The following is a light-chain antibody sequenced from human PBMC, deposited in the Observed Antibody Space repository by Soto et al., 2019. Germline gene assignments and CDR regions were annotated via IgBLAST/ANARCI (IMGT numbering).Light chain of an antibody. CDR2: GTS. CDR1: QSVSSSY. Sequence: EIVLTQSPGTLSLSPGERATLSCRASQSVSSSYLASYQQKPGQAPRLLIYGTSGRATGIPDRFSGSGSGTDFTVTISRLEPEDFAVYYCQQYGSSPPVTFGQGTRPEIK. J-gene: IGKJ5*01. V-gene: IGKV3-20*01. CDR3: QQYGSSPPVT.